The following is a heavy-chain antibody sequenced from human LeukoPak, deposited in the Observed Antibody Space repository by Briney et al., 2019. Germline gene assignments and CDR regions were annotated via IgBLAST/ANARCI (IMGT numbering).Heavy chain of an antibody. CDR2: ISGSGGST. D-gene: IGHD3-22*01. CDR3: AKDNYDSSGYYSFSYYYYGMDV. V-gene: IGHV3-23*01. J-gene: IGHJ6*02. CDR1: GFTFSSYA. Sequence: GSLRLSCAASGFTFSSYAMSWVRQAPGKGLEWVSAISGSGGSTYYADSVKGRFTISRDNSKNTLYLQMNSLRAEDTAVYYCAKDNYDSSGYYSFSYYYYGMDVWGQGTTVTVSS.